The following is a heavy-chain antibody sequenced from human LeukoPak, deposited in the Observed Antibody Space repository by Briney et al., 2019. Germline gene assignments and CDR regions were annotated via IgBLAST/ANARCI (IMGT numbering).Heavy chain of an antibody. Sequence: PGGSLRLSCAASGFTFSSYAMSWVRQAPGKGLEWVAVIWYDGSNKYYADSVKGRFTISRDNSKNTLYLQMNSLRAEDTAVYYCARDLVVTPFYYGMDVWGQGTTVTVSS. CDR3: ARDLVVTPFYYGMDV. J-gene: IGHJ6*02. D-gene: IGHD4-23*01. CDR2: IWYDGSNK. V-gene: IGHV3-33*08. CDR1: GFTFSSYA.